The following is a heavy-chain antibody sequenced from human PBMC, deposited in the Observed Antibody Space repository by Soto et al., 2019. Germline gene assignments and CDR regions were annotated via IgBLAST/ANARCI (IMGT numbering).Heavy chain of an antibody. J-gene: IGHJ4*02. V-gene: IGHV3-66*01. CDR3: YSSGYPGSGPDY. Sequence: GGSLRLSCAASGFTVSSNYMSWVRQAPGKGLEWVSVIYSGGSTYYADSVKGRFTISRDNSKNTLYLQMNSLRAEDTAVYYCYSSGYPGSGPDYWGQGTLVTVSS. CDR2: IYSGGST. D-gene: IGHD6-19*01. CDR1: GFTVSSNY.